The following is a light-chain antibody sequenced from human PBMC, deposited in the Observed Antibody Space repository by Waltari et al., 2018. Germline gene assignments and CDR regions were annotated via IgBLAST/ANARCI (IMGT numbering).Light chain of an antibody. Sequence: DIVMTQSPDSLAVSLGERATINCKSSQSVLYSPNNKNYLGWYQQKPGQPPQLLIYWASTRESGVPDRFSGSGSGTDFTLTISSLQPEDFATYYCQQTYSARTFGPGTKVEIK. J-gene: IGKJ1*01. CDR3: QQTYSART. V-gene: IGKV4-1*01. CDR2: WAS. CDR1: QSVLYSPNNKNY.